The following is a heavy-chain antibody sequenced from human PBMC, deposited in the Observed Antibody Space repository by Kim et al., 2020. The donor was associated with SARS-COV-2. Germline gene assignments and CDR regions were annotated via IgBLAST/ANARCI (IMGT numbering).Heavy chain of an antibody. CDR2: ISYDGSNK. V-gene: IGHV3-30-3*01. Sequence: GGSLRLSCAASGFTFSSYAMHWVRQAPGKGLEWVAVISYDGSNKYYADSVKGRFTISRDNSKNTLYLQMNSLRAEDTAVYYCARESHSSGYYPLVYYYYGMDVGGQGTTVTVSS. CDR3: ARESHSSGYYPLVYYYYGMDV. J-gene: IGHJ6*01. D-gene: IGHD3-22*01. CDR1: GFTFSSYA.